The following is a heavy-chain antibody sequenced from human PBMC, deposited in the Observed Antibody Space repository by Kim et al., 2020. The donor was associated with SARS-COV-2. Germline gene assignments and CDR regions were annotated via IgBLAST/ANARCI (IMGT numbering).Heavy chain of an antibody. J-gene: IGHJ4*02. D-gene: IGHD5-12*01. CDR1: GYTFTTHA. CDR2: ISTYNVNT. V-gene: IGHV1-18*01. Sequence: ASVKVSCKASGYTFTTHAITWVRQAPGQGLEWMGWISTYNVNTKYAQKFQGRVTMTTDTYTSTAYVELRSLTSDDTAVYYCARDDPNSGYDFDYWGQGTLVTVSS. CDR3: ARDDPNSGYDFDY.